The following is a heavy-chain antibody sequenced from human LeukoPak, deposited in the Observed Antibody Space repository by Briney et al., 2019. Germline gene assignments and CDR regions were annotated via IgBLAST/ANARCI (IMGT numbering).Heavy chain of an antibody. Sequence: PGRSLRLSCAASGFTFDDYAMHWVRQAPGEGLEWVSGISWNSGSIGYADSVKGRFTISRDNAKNSLYLQMNSLRAEDMALYYCAKGNYGGNQEYFQHWGQGTLVTVSP. CDR3: AKGNYGGNQEYFQH. CDR1: GFTFDDYA. J-gene: IGHJ1*01. V-gene: IGHV3-9*03. D-gene: IGHD4-23*01. CDR2: ISWNSGSI.